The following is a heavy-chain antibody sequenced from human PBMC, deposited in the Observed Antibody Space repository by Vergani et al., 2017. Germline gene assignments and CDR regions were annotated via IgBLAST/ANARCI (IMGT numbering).Heavy chain of an antibody. V-gene: IGHV5-51*01. CDR2: IHPADSDT. D-gene: IGHD3-22*01. CDR1: GYSFTNYW. CDR3: ARLYGRDSSGSKYFDY. Sequence: EVQLVQSGAEVKKPGESLKISCKISGYSFTNYWIGWVRQMPGKGLEWMGIIHPADSDTGYSPSFQGQVTISVDKSISTAYLQRSSLRASDSAMYYCARLYGRDSSGSKYFDYWGQGTLVTVSS. J-gene: IGHJ4*02.